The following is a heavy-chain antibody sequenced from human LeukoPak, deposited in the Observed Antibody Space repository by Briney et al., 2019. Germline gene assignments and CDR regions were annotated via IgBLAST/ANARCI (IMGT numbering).Heavy chain of an antibody. CDR1: GYTLTELS. Sequence: ASVKVSCKVSGYTLTELSMHWVRQAPGKGLEWMGGFDPEDGETIYAQKFQGRVTMTEDTSTDTAYMELSSLRSEDTAVYYCATRLLGGNDFDYWGQGTLATVSS. J-gene: IGHJ4*02. V-gene: IGHV1-24*01. CDR3: ATRLLGGNDFDY. D-gene: IGHD4-23*01. CDR2: FDPEDGET.